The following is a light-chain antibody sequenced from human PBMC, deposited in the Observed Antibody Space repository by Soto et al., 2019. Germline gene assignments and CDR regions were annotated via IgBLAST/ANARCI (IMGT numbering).Light chain of an antibody. V-gene: IGKV3-15*01. Sequence: EILMTQSPVTLSVSPGEGATLSCRASQSVRSNLAWYQQKPGQAPRLLFYGASTRAAGIPSRFSGSGFGTDFTLTISSLQPEDSAIYYCQQADTFPITFGQGTRLEIK. CDR3: QQADTFPIT. CDR1: QSVRSN. J-gene: IGKJ5*01. CDR2: GAS.